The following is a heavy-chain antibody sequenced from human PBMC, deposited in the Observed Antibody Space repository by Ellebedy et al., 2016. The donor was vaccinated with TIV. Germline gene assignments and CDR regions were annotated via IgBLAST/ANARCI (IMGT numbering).Heavy chain of an antibody. D-gene: IGHD3-22*01. CDR1: GFTFSSYS. V-gene: IGHV3-48*02. CDR3: ASVRNYYDSSGYGAFDI. CDR2: ISSSSSTI. J-gene: IGHJ3*02. Sequence: GESLKISCAASGFTFSSYSMNWVRQAPGKGLEWVSYISSSSSTIYYADSVKGRFTISRDNAKNALYLQMTSLRDEDTAVYYCASVRNYYDSSGYGAFDIWGQGTMVTVSS.